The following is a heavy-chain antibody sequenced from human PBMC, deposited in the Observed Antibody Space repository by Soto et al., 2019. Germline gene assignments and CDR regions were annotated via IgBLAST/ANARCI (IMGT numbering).Heavy chain of an antibody. D-gene: IGHD3-22*01. CDR2: IYPGGSDT. Sequence: RGESLKISCKGSGYSFTSYWIGWVRQMPGKGLEWMGIIYPGGSDTRYSPSFQGQVTISADKSISTAYLQWSSLKASDTAMYYCARHILSHYYDSSGYPALNYFDYWGQGTLVTVSS. CDR1: GYSFTSYW. CDR3: ARHILSHYYDSSGYPALNYFDY. V-gene: IGHV5-51*01. J-gene: IGHJ4*02.